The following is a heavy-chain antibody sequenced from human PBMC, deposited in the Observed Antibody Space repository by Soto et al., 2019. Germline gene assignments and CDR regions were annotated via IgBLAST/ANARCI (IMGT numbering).Heavy chain of an antibody. D-gene: IGHD6-13*01. CDR1: GHTFTSYA. Sequence: ASVKVSCKASGHTFTSYAMHWVRQAPGQRLEWMGWINAGNGNTKYSQKFQGRVTITRDTSASTAYMELSSLRSEDTAVYYCAREKVSSSSWYGHYYYGMDVWGQGTTVPVSS. V-gene: IGHV1-3*01. CDR3: AREKVSSSSWYGHYYYGMDV. CDR2: INAGNGNT. J-gene: IGHJ6*02.